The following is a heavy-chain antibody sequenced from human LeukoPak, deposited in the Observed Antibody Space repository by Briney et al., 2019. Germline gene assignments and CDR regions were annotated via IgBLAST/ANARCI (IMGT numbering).Heavy chain of an antibody. Sequence: SETLSLTCTVSGGSISGSSYYWGWIRQPPGKGLEWIGSIYYSGSTYYNPSLKSRVTISVDTSKNQFSLKLSSVTAADTAVYYCARGLGYRLNWFDPWGQGTLVTVSS. CDR1: GGSISGSSYY. CDR2: IYYSGST. D-gene: IGHD3-16*02. V-gene: IGHV4-39*07. J-gene: IGHJ5*02. CDR3: ARGLGYRLNWFDP.